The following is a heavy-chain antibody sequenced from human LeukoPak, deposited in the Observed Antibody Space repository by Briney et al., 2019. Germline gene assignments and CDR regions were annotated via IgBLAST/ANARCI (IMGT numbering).Heavy chain of an antibody. CDR1: GFTFDDYG. D-gene: IGHD2-15*01. CDR3: ASGWESGGYCSGGSCFDAFDI. J-gene: IGHJ3*02. V-gene: IGHV3-20*04. CDR2: INWNGGST. Sequence: PGGSLRLSCAASGFTFDDYGMSWVRQAPGKGLEWVSGINWNGGSTGYADSVKGRFTISRDNAKNSLYLQMNSLRAEDTALYYCASGWESGGYCSGGSCFDAFDIWGQGTMVTVSS.